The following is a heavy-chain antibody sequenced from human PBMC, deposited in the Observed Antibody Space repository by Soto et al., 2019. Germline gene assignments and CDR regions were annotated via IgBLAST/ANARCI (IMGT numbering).Heavy chain of an antibody. CDR2: ISYDGSNK. J-gene: IGHJ4*02. Sequence: QVQLVESGGGVVQPGRSLRLSCAASGFTFSSYAMHWVRQAPGKGLEWVAVISYDGSNKYYADSVKGRVTISRDNSKNTLYLQMNSLRAEDTAVYYCASIVGATGVDYWGQGTLVTVSS. D-gene: IGHD1-26*01. V-gene: IGHV3-30-3*01. CDR3: ASIVGATGVDY. CDR1: GFTFSSYA.